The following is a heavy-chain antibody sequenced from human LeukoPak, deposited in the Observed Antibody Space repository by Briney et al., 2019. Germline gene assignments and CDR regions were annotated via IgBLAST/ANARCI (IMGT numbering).Heavy chain of an antibody. J-gene: IGHJ5*02. V-gene: IGHV1-69*05. CDR2: IIPIFGTA. CDR3: ARGAYGSSGYYPYNWFDP. D-gene: IGHD3-22*01. CDR1: GGTFSSYA. Sequence: GASVKVSCKASGGTFSSYAISWVRQAPGQGLEWMGRIIPIFGTANYAQKFQGRVTITTDESTSTAYMELSSLRSEDTAVYYCARGAYGSSGYYPYNWFDPWGQGTLVTVSS.